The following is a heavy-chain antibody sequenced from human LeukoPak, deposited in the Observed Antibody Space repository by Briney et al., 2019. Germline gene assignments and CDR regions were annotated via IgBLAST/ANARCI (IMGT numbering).Heavy chain of an antibody. V-gene: IGHV4-4*07. D-gene: IGHD3-22*01. J-gene: IGHJ6*03. CDR3: ARMNFYDSTGYSPGHYMDV. CDR1: GGPIYSYY. CDR2: LYPGVST. Sequence: SETLSLTCTVSGGPIYSYYWSWIRQTAGKGLEWIWRLYPGVSTDYNPSLKSRVTISVDTSKKQFALKLSAVTAADTAVYYCARMNFYDSTGYSPGHYMDVWGKGTTVTVSS.